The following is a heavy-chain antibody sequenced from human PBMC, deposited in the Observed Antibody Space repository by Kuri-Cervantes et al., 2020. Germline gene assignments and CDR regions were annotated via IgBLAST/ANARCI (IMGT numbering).Heavy chain of an antibody. CDR2: IKQDGSEK. D-gene: IGHD6-25*01. Sequence: GESLKISCAASGFTFSSYWMSWVRQAPGKGLEWVANIKQDGSEKYYVDSVKGRFTISRDNAKNSLYLQMNSLRAEDTALYYCAKDIPIAAWGQGTLVTVSS. J-gene: IGHJ4*02. CDR1: GFTFSSYW. CDR3: AKDIPIAA. V-gene: IGHV3-7*03.